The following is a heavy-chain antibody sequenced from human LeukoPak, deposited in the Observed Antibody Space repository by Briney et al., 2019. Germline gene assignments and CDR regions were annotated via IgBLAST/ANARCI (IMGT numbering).Heavy chain of an antibody. CDR3: AKSTPPPWGYGSGSYYPPLDY. CDR1: GFTFSSYG. CDR2: IRYDGSNK. Sequence: PGGSPRLSCAASGFTFSSYGMHWVRQAPGKGLEWVAFIRYDGSNKYYADSVKGRFTISRDNSKNTLYLQMNSLRAEDTAVYYCAKSTPPPWGYGSGSYYPPLDYWGQGTLVTVSS. V-gene: IGHV3-30*02. D-gene: IGHD3-10*01. J-gene: IGHJ4*02.